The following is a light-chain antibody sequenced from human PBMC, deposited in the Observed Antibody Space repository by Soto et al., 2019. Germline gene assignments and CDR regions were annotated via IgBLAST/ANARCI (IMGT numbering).Light chain of an antibody. CDR3: QQSYSTPLT. CDR1: QSVSSY. J-gene: IGKJ4*01. Sequence: DIQMTQSPSSLSASVGDRVTITCRASQSVSSYLNWYQQRPGKAPNLLIYAASSLQSGVPSRFSGSGSGTDFTFTISSLQPEDFATYYCQQSYSTPLTFGGGTKVEFK. V-gene: IGKV1-39*01. CDR2: AAS.